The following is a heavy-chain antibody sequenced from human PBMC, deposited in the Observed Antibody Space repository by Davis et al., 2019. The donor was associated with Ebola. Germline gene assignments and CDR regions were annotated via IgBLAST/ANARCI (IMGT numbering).Heavy chain of an antibody. D-gene: IGHD7-27*01. Sequence: GESPKIPCAASGFTFSSYWFLWVRQAPGKGLVWLSRINPDGSTTNYADSVKGRFPISRDNAKNTLYLHINSLRAEDTAVYYCGRDHWGSADYWGQGTLVTVSS. CDR3: GRDHWGSADY. J-gene: IGHJ4*02. V-gene: IGHV3-74*01. CDR2: INPDGSTT. CDR1: GFTFSSYW.